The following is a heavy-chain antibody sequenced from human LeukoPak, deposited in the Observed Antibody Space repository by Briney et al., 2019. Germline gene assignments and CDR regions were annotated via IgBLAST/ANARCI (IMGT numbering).Heavy chain of an antibody. CDR1: GFTFSGSA. D-gene: IGHD2-2*01. V-gene: IGHV3-73*01. CDR2: IRSKANSYAT. J-gene: IGHJ4*02. CDR3: TRGEYCSSTSCSLDLDY. Sequence: GGSLRLSCAASGFTFSGSAMHWVRQASGKGLEWVGRIRSKANSYATAYAASVKGRFTISRDDSKNTAYLQMNSLKTEDTAVYYSTRGEYCSSTSCSLDLDYWGQGTLVTVSS.